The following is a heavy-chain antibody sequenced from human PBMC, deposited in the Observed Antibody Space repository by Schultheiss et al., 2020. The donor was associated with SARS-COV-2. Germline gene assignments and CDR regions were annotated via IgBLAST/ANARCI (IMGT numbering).Heavy chain of an antibody. Sequence: SETLSLTCTVSGGSISSYYWSWIRQPPGKGLEWIGYIYYSGSTNYNPPLKSRVTISVDTSKNQFSLKLSSVTAADTAVYYCARHRDRLRWFDPWGQGTLVTVSS. D-gene: IGHD4-17*01. V-gene: IGHV4-59*08. CDR2: IYYSGST. J-gene: IGHJ5*02. CDR1: GGSISSYY. CDR3: ARHRDRLRWFDP.